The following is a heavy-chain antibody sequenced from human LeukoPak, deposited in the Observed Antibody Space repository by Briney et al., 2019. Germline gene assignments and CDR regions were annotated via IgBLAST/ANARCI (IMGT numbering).Heavy chain of an antibody. D-gene: IGHD6-19*01. V-gene: IGHV3-9*01. CDR2: ISWKSGSI. CDR3: AKGLGGQWLVLIDY. J-gene: IGHJ4*02. Sequence: PGGSLRLSCAASGFTFSSYAMSWVRQAPGKGLEWVSGISWKSGSIGYADSVKGRFTISRDNAKNSLYLQMNNLRSEDTALYYCAKGLGGQWLVLIDYWGQGILVTVSS. CDR1: GFTFSSYA.